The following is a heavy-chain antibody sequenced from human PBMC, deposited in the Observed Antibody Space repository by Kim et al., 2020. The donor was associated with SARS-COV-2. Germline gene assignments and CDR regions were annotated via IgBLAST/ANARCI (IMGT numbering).Heavy chain of an antibody. CDR2: NT. Sequence: NTGYAQKFQGRVTRTRDTSISTAYMELSSLRSEDTAVYYCARGITAGVDYWGQGTLVTVSS. CDR3: ARGITAGVDY. V-gene: IGHV1-8*01. D-gene: IGHD6-25*01. J-gene: IGHJ4*02.